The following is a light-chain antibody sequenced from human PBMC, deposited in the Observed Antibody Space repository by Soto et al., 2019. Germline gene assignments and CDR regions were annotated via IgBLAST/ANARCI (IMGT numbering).Light chain of an antibody. CDR2: GAS. CDR3: QQYYSTLPYT. V-gene: IGKV4-1*01. CDR1: QSVLDSPNNKNY. Sequence: DIVMTQSPDSLAVSLGERATINCKSSQSVLDSPNNKNYLAWYQQKPGQSPKLLIYGASTRESGVPDRFSGSGSGTDFTLTINSLQAEDVAVYYCQQYYSTLPYTFRQGTKLQIK. J-gene: IGKJ2*01.